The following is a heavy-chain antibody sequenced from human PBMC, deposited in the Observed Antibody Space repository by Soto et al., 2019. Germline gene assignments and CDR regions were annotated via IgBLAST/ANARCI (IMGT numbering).Heavy chain of an antibody. J-gene: IGHJ6*02. CDR3: ARERGYCSSPETHYYYGMDV. Sequence: QVQLVQSGAEVKKPGSSVKVSCKASGGTFSSYAISWVRQAPGQGLEWMGGIIPIFGTANDAQKFQGRVKITADKSTSPAYMELRSLRSEDTAVYYCARERGYCSSPETHYYYGMDVWGQGTTVTGSS. CDR2: IIPIFGTA. V-gene: IGHV1-69*06. CDR1: GGTFSSYA. D-gene: IGHD6-6*01.